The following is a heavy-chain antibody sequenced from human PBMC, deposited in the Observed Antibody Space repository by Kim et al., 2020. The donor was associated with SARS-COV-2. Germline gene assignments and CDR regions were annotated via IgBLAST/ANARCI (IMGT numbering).Heavy chain of an antibody. Sequence: GGSLRLSCAASGFTFSSYAMSWVRQAPGKGLEWVSSISGSGGSTYYADSVKDRFTISRDNSKNTLYLQMNSLRAEDTAVYYCAKDLQWLVRAYFDYWGQGTLVTVSS. CDR2: ISGSGGST. J-gene: IGHJ4*02. CDR1: GFTFSSYA. CDR3: AKDLQWLVRAYFDY. D-gene: IGHD6-19*01. V-gene: IGHV3-23*01.